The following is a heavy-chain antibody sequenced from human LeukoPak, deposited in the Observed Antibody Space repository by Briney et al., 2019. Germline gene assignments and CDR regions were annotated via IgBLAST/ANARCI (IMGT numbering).Heavy chain of an antibody. CDR2: IYGSGIT. J-gene: IGHJ6*03. CDR1: GGSIISNY. Sequence: SETLSLTCTASGGSIISNYWSWIRQSAGTGLEWIGRIYGSGITDYNPSLKSRVTMSLDTSRKQFSLRLTSVTAADTAVYYCARLKFYDSTGYSPGYYMDVWGKGTTVSVFS. V-gene: IGHV4-4*07. CDR3: ARLKFYDSTGYSPGYYMDV. D-gene: IGHD3-22*01.